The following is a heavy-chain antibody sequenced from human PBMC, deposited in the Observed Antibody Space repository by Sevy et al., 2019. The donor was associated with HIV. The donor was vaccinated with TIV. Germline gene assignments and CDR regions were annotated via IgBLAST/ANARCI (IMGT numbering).Heavy chain of an antibody. D-gene: IGHD2-2*01. Sequence: ASVKVSCKASGYTFTSYGISWVRQAPGQGLEWMGWISAYNGNTNYAQKLQGRVTMTTDTSTSTAYMELRSLRSDDTAVYYCARATAQPSCYYCYYYYYGMDVWGQGTTVTVSS. CDR1: GYTFTSYG. J-gene: IGHJ6*02. V-gene: IGHV1-18*01. CDR2: ISAYNGNT. CDR3: ARATAQPSCYYCYYYYYGMDV.